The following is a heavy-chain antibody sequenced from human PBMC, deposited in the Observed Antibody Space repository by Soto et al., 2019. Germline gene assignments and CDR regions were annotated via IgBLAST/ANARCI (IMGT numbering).Heavy chain of an antibody. D-gene: IGHD2-2*01. Sequence: ASVKVSCKASGYTFTSYGISWVRQAPGQGLEWMGWISAYNGNTNYAQKLQGRVTMTTDTSTSTAYMELRGLRSDDTAVYYCARVWDIVVVPAVDGPPNLDYWGQGTLVTVSS. CDR1: GYTFTSYG. CDR3: ARVWDIVVVPAVDGPPNLDY. V-gene: IGHV1-18*01. CDR2: ISAYNGNT. J-gene: IGHJ4*02.